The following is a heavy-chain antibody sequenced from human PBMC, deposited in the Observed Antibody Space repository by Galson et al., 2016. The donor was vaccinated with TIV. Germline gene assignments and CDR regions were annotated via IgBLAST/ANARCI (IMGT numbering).Heavy chain of an antibody. Sequence: SLRLSCAASGFTVSGNYMTWVRQAPGKGLEWVSLIYNDGSTTYADSVKGRFSIPRDNFKNTVYLQMNSLRADDTAVYYCARDRRHCGNECYLFYYYGMDVWGQGTTVTVSS. CDR1: GFTVSGNY. V-gene: IGHV3-53*05. CDR3: ARDRRHCGNECYLFYYYGMDV. J-gene: IGHJ6*02. D-gene: IGHD2-21*01. CDR2: IYNDGST.